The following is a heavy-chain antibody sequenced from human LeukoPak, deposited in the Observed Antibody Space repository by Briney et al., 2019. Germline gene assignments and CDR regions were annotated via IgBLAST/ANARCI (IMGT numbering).Heavy chain of an antibody. CDR1: GFTFSSYS. J-gene: IGHJ4*02. CDR2: ISSSSSTI. V-gene: IGHV3-48*04. Sequence: GGSLRLSCAASGFTFSSYSMNWVRQAPGKGLEWVSYISSSSSTIYYADSVKGRFTISRDNAKNSLYLQMNSLRAEDTAVYYCARDSDYGDYRFDYWGQGTLVTVSS. D-gene: IGHD4-17*01. CDR3: ARDSDYGDYRFDY.